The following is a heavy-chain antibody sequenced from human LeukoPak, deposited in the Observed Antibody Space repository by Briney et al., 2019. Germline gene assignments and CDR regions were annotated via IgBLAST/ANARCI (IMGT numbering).Heavy chain of an antibody. CDR3: ARQNLMVRGVPTYFDY. CDR2: IIPIFGTA. Sequence: ASVKVSCKASGYTFTGYYMHWVRQAPGQGLEWMGGIIPIFGTANYAQKFQGRVTITADESTSTAYMELSSLRSEDTAVYYCARQNLMVRGVPTYFDYWGQGTLVTVSS. D-gene: IGHD3-10*01. V-gene: IGHV1-69*13. CDR1: GYTFTGYY. J-gene: IGHJ4*02.